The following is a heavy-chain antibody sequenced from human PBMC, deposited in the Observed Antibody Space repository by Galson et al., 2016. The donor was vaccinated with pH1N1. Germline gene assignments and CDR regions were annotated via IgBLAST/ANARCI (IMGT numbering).Heavy chain of an antibody. CDR3: ARLWFGEYIYN. J-gene: IGHJ4*02. CDR1: KYSFSDIY. Sequence: VKVSCKVSKYSFSDIYIHWVQQAPGGGLEYMGLVDPENDETVYEEKFQGRVTITADRSTDTAYMELGRLTPEDTAVYYCARLWFGEYIYNWGQGTLVTVSS. D-gene: IGHD3-10*01. CDR2: VDPENDET. V-gene: IGHV1-69-2*01.